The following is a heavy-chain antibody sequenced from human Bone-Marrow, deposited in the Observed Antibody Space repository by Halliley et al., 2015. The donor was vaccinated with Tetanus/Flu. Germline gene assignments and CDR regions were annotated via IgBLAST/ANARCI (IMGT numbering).Heavy chain of an antibody. CDR2: IYSGGSA. CDR3: ARGGGGYYSPYD. Sequence: SLRLSCAASGFTVNNNYFSWVRQAPGKGLEWVSSIYSGGSAYFADSVRGRFTISRDESKNTLYLQMNNLRVEDTAVYHCARGGGGYYSPYDLGQGTLVTVSS. J-gene: IGHJ4*02. V-gene: IGHV3-53*01. CDR1: GFTVNNNY. D-gene: IGHD3-16*01.